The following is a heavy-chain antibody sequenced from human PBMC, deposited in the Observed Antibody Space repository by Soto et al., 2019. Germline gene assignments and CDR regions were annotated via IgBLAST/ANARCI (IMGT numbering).Heavy chain of an antibody. D-gene: IGHD3-10*01. J-gene: IGHJ3*02. Sequence: QVQLQQSGPGLVKPSETLSLTCTVSGGSISSYYWSWIRQPPGKGLEWIGYIYYSGSTNFNPSLQSRVTISVDMTKNQFSLKLSSVTAADTAVYYCAREPNYYGSGSPLDAFDIWSQGTMVTVSS. CDR2: IYYSGST. CDR3: AREPNYYGSGSPLDAFDI. V-gene: IGHV4-59*01. CDR1: GGSISSYY.